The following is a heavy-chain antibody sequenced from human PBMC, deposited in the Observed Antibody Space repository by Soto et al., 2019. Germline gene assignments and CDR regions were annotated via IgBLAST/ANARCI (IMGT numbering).Heavy chain of an antibody. Sequence: GGSLRLSCAASGLTFSRYGMHWVRQAPGKGLEWVAVISYDGSNKYYADSVKGRFTISRDNSKNTLYLQMNSLRAEDTAVYYCAKDKGTAAAGTGNYFDYWGQGTLVTVSS. D-gene: IGHD6-13*01. J-gene: IGHJ4*02. V-gene: IGHV3-30*18. CDR1: GLTFSRYG. CDR3: AKDKGTAAAGTGNYFDY. CDR2: ISYDGSNK.